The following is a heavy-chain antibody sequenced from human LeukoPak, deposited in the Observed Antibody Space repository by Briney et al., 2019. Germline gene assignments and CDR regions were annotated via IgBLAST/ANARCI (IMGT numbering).Heavy chain of an antibody. D-gene: IGHD3-10*01. J-gene: IGHJ4*02. Sequence: PGGSLRRSCAASGFTFSSYAMSWVLQAPANGLEWLSAISGSGGSTYYADSVKGRFTISRDNSKNTLYLQMNSLRAEDTAVYYCAKVRDYYGSGSPPRWGQGTLVTVSS. CDR2: ISGSGGST. CDR3: AKVRDYYGSGSPPR. V-gene: IGHV3-23*01. CDR1: GFTFSSYA.